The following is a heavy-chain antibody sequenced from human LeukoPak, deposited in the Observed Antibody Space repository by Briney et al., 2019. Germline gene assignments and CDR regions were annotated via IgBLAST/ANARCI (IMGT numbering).Heavy chain of an antibody. CDR2: ISSSSSYI. J-gene: IGHJ4*02. D-gene: IGHD3-16*02. CDR1: GFTFSSYS. V-gene: IGHV3-21*01. Sequence: SGGSLRLSCAASGFTFSSYSMNWVRQAPGKGLEWVSSISSSSSYIYYADSVKGRFTISRDNAKNSLYLQMNSLRAEDTAVYYCARGTFTFGGVIAFDYWGQGTLVTVSS. CDR3: ARGTFTFGGVIAFDY.